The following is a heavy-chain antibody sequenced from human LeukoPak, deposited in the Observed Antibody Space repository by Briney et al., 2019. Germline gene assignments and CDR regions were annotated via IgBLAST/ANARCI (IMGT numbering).Heavy chain of an antibody. CDR3: YGSGRFVR. Sequence: GGSLRLSCVASGFTFSTAWMSWVRQAPGKGLEWVGRIKSKTDGGTTDYTTPVKGRFSISRDDSKSTLYLQMDSLKTEDTAEYYCYGSGRFVRWGQGTLVTVSS. D-gene: IGHD3-10*01. J-gene: IGHJ4*02. CDR2: IKSKTDGGTT. V-gene: IGHV3-15*01. CDR1: GFTFSTAW.